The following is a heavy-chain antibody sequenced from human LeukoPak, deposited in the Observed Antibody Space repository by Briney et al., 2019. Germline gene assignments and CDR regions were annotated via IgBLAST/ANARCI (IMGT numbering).Heavy chain of an antibody. D-gene: IGHD2-8*01. CDR2: INQDGSEK. CDR1: GFTFSTSW. J-gene: IGHJ3*02. V-gene: IGHV3-7*04. CDR3: ARAWQWAFDI. Sequence: GGSLRLSCAASGFTFSTSWMSWVRQPPGKGLEWVASINQDGSEKYYVDSVRGRFTISRDNAKNSLSLQMNSLRAEDTAVYYCARAWQWAFDIWGRGTMVTVSS.